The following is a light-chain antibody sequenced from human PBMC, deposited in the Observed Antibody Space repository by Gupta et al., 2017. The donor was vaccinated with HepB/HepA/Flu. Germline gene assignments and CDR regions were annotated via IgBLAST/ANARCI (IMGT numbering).Light chain of an antibody. V-gene: IGKV1-16*02. Sequence: DIQMTQSPSSLSASVGDKVTITCRASQDISNYLAWFQQKPGKAPKSLIYAASRVQSGVPSKFSGSGSGTDFTLTITRRQPEDFATYYCQQWKSSPFTFGRGTKVEIK. CDR2: AAS. CDR1: QDISNY. CDR3: QQWKSSPFT. J-gene: IGKJ4*01.